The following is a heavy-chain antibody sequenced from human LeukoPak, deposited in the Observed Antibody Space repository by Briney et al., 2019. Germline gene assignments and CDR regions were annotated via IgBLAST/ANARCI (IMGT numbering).Heavy chain of an antibody. CDR3: ARDPNGVYFDY. V-gene: IGHV3-48*01. CDR1: GFTFSSYS. J-gene: IGHJ4*02. CDR2: ISSSSGAI. D-gene: IGHD3-3*01. Sequence: GGSLRLSCAASGFTFSSYSMNWVRQAPGKGLEWVSYISSSSGAIYYADSVKGRFTISRDNAKNSLYLQMHSLRAEDTAVYYCARDPNGVYFDYWGQGTLVTVSS.